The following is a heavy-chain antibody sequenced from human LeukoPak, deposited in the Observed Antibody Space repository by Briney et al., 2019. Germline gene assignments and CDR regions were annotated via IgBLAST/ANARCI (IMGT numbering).Heavy chain of an antibody. CDR2: IYSGGST. CDR3: AKELWFVNSYYFDY. D-gene: IGHD3-10*01. V-gene: IGHV3-53*01. J-gene: IGHJ4*02. Sequence: GESLKISCAASGFTVSDNYMTWVRQAPGKGLEWVSVIYSGGSTYYADSVKGRFTISRDNSKNTLYLQMNSLRAEDTAVYYCAKELWFVNSYYFDYWGQGTLVTVSS. CDR1: GFTVSDNY.